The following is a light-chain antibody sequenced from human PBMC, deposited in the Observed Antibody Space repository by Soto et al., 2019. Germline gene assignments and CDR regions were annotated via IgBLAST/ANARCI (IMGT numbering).Light chain of an antibody. CDR3: GLLMGKGLGV. CDR2: TTN. Sequence: QAVVTQEPSFSVSPGGTVRLTCGLSSGSVSPRHCPSWYQQTPGQTPRTLIYTTNTRSSGVPDRFSGSIVGDKAALTITGAQADDEADYYCGLLMGKGLGVCGGGTKLTVL. J-gene: IGLJ3*02. V-gene: IGLV8-61*01. CDR1: SGSVSPRHC.